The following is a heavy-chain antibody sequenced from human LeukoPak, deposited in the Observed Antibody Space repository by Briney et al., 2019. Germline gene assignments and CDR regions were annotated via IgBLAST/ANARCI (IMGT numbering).Heavy chain of an antibody. Sequence: PSETLSLTCTVSGGSISSFYWSWIRQPPGKGLEWIGYIYDSGSTKYNPSLKSRVTISVDTSKNQFSLKLSSVTAADTAVYYCAREVVAAAGTVDYWGQGTLVIVSS. V-gene: IGHV4-59*01. CDR2: IYDSGST. CDR1: GGSISSFY. D-gene: IGHD6-13*01. CDR3: AREVVAAAGTVDY. J-gene: IGHJ4*02.